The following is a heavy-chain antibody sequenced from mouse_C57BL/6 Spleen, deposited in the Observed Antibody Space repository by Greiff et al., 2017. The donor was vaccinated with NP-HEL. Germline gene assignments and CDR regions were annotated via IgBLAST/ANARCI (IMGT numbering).Heavy chain of an antibody. CDR1: GFTFSSYA. CDR3: ARRDGYHFDY. D-gene: IGHD2-3*01. CDR2: ISDGGSYT. J-gene: IGHJ2*01. Sequence: EVQLVESGGGLVKPGGSLKLSCAASGFTFSSYAMSWVRQTPEKRLEWVATISDGGSYTYYPDNVKGRFTISRDNAKNNLYLQMSHLKSEDTAMYYCARRDGYHFDYWGQGTTLTVSS. V-gene: IGHV5-4*01.